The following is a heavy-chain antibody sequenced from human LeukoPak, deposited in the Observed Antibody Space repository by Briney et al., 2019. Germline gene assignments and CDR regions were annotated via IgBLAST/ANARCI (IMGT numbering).Heavy chain of an antibody. CDR1: GFTFDDYA. CDR2: ISWKSGSI. J-gene: IGHJ4*02. Sequence: GGSLRLSCAASGFTFDDYAMHWVRQAPGKGLEWVSGISWKSGSIGYADSVKGRYTISRDNAKNSLYLQMNSLRAEDTALYYCAKVGLYYDSSGYYDYWGQGTLVTVSS. V-gene: IGHV3-9*01. D-gene: IGHD3-22*01. CDR3: AKVGLYYDSSGYYDY.